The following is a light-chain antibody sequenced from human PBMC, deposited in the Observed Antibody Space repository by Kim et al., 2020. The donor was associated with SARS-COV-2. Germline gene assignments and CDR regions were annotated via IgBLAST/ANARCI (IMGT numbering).Light chain of an antibody. Sequence: QSALTQPASVSGSPGQSITISCIGTSSDIGAYNWVAWYQQHPGKVPKLIIYDVSNRPSGVSNRFSGSQSGNTASLTISGLQAEDEADYYCSSYTTNNSFYVFGTGTKVTVL. CDR2: DVS. CDR1: SSDIGAYNW. CDR3: SSYTTNNSFYV. V-gene: IGLV2-14*03. J-gene: IGLJ1*01.